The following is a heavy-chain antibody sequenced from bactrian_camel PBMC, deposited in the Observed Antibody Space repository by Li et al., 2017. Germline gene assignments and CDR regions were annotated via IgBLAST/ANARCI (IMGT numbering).Heavy chain of an antibody. J-gene: IGHJ4*01. V-gene: IGHV3S57*01. D-gene: IGHD2*01. CDR3: VSDRWRANTQSGGACGSTTVCDPLQGNY. CDR2: IDSDGPT. CDR1: ARMFTSYC. Sequence: QVQLVESGGGSVQAGGSLTLACKTSARMFTSYCMGWFRQAPGKEREQVASIDSDGPTFYEDSVKGRFTISRDNAKSTLYLQMNSLQPEDTAIYYCVSDRWRANTQSGGACGSTTVCDPLQGNYWGQGTQVTVS.